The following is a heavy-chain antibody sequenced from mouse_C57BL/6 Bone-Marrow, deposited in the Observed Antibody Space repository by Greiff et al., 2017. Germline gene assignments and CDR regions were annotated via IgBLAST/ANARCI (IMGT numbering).Heavy chain of an antibody. CDR1: GFPITSGYY. CDR2: ITHSGET. J-gene: IGHJ1*03. CDR3: AGVLPTNWYFDV. D-gene: IGHD2-10*01. V-gene: IGHV12-3*01. Sequence: LQESGPGLVKPSQSLFLTCSITGFPITSGYYWIWIRRSPGKPLEWMGYITHSGETFSNPSLQSPISITRETAKNQFFLQLNSVTTEDTAMYYSAGVLPTNWYFDVWGTGTTVTGSS.